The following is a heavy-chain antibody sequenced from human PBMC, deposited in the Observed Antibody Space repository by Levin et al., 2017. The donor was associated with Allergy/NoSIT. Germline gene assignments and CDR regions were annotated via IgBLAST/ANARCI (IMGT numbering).Heavy chain of an antibody. D-gene: IGHD3-10*01. CDR2: ISSSSSYI. V-gene: IGHV3-21*01. Sequence: GGSLRLSCAASGFTFSSYSMNWVRQAPGKGLEWVSSISSSSSYIYYADSVKGRFTISRDNAKNSLYLQMNSLRAEDTAVYYCARERWYGSGSYLYWGQGTLVTVSS. CDR3: ARERWYGSGSYLY. CDR1: GFTFSSYS. J-gene: IGHJ4*02.